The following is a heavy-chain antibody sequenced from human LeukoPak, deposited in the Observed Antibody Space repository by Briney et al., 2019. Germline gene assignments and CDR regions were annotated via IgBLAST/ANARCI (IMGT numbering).Heavy chain of an antibody. V-gene: IGHV1-46*01. CDR2: INPSGGTT. CDR3: ARGFYYDSSGYNYQGTFDV. CDR1: EYPFTSYY. Sequence: ASVRVSCKASEYPFTSYYIHWVRQAPGQGLEWMGKINPSGGTTNYAQKFQGRVTMTRDTSTNTVYMQLSSLRSEDTAIYYCARGFYYDSSGYNYQGTFDVWGQGTMVTVSS. J-gene: IGHJ3*01. D-gene: IGHD3-22*01.